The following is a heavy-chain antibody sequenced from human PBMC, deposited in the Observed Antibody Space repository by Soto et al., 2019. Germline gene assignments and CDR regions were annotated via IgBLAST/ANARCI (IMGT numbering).Heavy chain of an antibody. CDR1: GFPFSSYA. J-gene: IGHJ6*02. CDR2: ITSSRSTI. Sequence: PGGSLRLSCAASGFPFSSYAMHLVRQAPGKGLEWVSYITSSRSTIYYADSVKGRFTISRDNAKNTLYLQMNSLRDEDTAVYYCAREGGTLYGMGVWGQGTTVTVSS. CDR3: AREGGTLYGMGV. V-gene: IGHV3-48*02.